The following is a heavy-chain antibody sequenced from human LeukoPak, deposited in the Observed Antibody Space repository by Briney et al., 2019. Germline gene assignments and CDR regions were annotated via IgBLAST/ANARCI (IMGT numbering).Heavy chain of an antibody. J-gene: IGHJ4*02. V-gene: IGHV1-2*02. D-gene: IGHD3-10*01. CDR2: INPNSGGT. CDR3: AKGGTVGYGSGTFDY. Sequence: ASVKVSCKASGYTFTGYYMHWVRQAPGQGLEWMGWINPNSGGTNYAQKFQGRVTITADKSTSTAYMELSSLRSEDTAVYYCAKGGTVGYGSGTFDYWGQGTLVTVSS. CDR1: GYTFTGYY.